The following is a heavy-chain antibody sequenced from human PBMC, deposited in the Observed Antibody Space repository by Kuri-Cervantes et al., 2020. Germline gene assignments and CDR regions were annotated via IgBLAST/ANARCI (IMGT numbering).Heavy chain of an antibody. CDR1: GFTFSSYS. CDR2: ISSSSSYI. J-gene: IGHJ4*02. Sequence: GESLKISCAASGFTFSSYSMNWVRQAPGKGLEWVSSISSSSSYIYYAGSVKGRFTISRDNAKNSLYLQMNSLRAEDTAVYYCAREGNYGGLFDYWGQGLMVTVSS. CDR3: AREGNYGGLFDY. V-gene: IGHV3-21*01. D-gene: IGHD4-23*01.